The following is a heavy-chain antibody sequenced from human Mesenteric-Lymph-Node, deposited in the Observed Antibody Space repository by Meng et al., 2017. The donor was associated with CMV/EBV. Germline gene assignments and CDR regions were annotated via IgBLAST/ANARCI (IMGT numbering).Heavy chain of an antibody. V-gene: IGHV1-3*01. CDR3: ARGRGFWCGHMADWFDP. CDR2: SNVGNGST. Sequence: ASVKVSCKASGYSFTNYTIHWVRRAPGQRLEWMGWSNVGNGSTKYSQKYQGRVTMTRNTSISTAYMELSSLRSEDTAVYYCARGRGFWCGHMADWFDPWGQGTLVTVSS. CDR1: GYSFTNYT. D-gene: IGHD3-3*01. J-gene: IGHJ5*02.